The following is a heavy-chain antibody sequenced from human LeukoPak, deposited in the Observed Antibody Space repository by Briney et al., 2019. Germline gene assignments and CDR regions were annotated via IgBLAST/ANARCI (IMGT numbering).Heavy chain of an antibody. J-gene: IGHJ6*03. CDR1: GGSISSSYW. V-gene: IGHV4-4*02. CDR3: VGFGVIYYYYMDV. CDR2: IYHSGST. D-gene: IGHD3-10*01. Sequence: SETLSLTCGVSGGSISSSYWWSWVRQPPGKGLEWIGEIYHSGSTNYNPSLKSRVTISVDTSKNQFSLKLSSVTAADTAVYYCVGFGVIYYYYMDVWGKGTTVTISS.